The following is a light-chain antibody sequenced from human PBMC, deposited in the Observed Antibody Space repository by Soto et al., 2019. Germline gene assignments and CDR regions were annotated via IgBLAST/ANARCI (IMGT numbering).Light chain of an antibody. CDR3: QQYGSSPWT. J-gene: IGKJ1*01. V-gene: IGKV3-20*01. CDR1: QSVSSSY. Sequence: EIVLTQSPGTLSLSPGERATLSCRASQSVSSSYLAWYQQKPGQAPRLLIYGASSRATGIADRFSGSGSGTDFTLTISRLEAEDFAAYYCQQYGSSPWTFGQGTKVEIK. CDR2: GAS.